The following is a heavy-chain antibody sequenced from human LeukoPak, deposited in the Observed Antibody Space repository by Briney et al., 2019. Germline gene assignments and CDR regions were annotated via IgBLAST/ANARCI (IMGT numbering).Heavy chain of an antibody. V-gene: IGHV3-53*01. CDR1: GFTVSNSY. Sequence: GGSLRLSCAVSGFTVSNSYMSWVRQAPGKGLEWVSVTYSGGSTYYADSVKGRFIISSDNSKNTLSLQTNSLKAEDTAIYFCARPQDYCTGNTCYGYFQHWGQGTLVTVSA. J-gene: IGHJ1*01. CDR2: TYSGGST. D-gene: IGHD2/OR15-2a*01. CDR3: ARPQDYCTGNTCYGYFQH.